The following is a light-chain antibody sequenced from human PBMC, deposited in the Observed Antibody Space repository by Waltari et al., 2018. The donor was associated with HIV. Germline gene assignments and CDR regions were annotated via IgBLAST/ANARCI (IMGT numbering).Light chain of an antibody. V-gene: IGKV3-11*01. Sequence: EIVLTQSPATLSLSSGERATLSCRASQSVSSDLTWFQQKPGKAPRLLIYDASKRATGIPARFNGSGSGTDFTLTISSLEPEDFAVYYCQQHSNWPWTFGQGTKVEIK. CDR2: DAS. J-gene: IGKJ1*01. CDR3: QQHSNWPWT. CDR1: QSVSSD.